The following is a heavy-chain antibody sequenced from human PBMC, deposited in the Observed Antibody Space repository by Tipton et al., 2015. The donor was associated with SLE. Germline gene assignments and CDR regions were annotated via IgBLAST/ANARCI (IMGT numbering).Heavy chain of an antibody. Sequence: TLSLTCAVYGGSFSGYFWNWIRQPPGKGLEWIGEINQSGSTNYNPSLKSRATISVDTSKNQFSLKLSSVTAADTAIYYCARSGFLAWLLPIGFDYWGQGTLVTVSS. D-gene: IGHD3-3*01. J-gene: IGHJ4*02. CDR1: GGSFSGYF. CDR2: INQSGST. V-gene: IGHV4-34*01. CDR3: ARSGFLAWLLPIGFDY.